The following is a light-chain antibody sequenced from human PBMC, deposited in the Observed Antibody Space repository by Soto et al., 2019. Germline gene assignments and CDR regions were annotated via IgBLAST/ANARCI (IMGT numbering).Light chain of an antibody. J-gene: IGLJ2*01. V-gene: IGLV2-8*01. CDR3: SSYAGSNNLV. CDR1: SSDVGGYNY. Sequence: ALTQPPSASGSPGQSVTISCTGTSSDVGGYNYVSWYQQHPGKVPRLMIFEVSKRPSGVPDRFSGSKSGNTASLTVSGLQAEDEADYYCSSYAGSNNLVFGGGTKLTVL. CDR2: EVS.